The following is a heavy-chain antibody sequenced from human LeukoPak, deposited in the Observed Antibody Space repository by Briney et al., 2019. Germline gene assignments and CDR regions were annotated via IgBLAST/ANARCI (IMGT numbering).Heavy chain of an antibody. CDR3: ARVVAGIDYFDP. J-gene: IGHJ5*02. D-gene: IGHD6-19*01. CDR1: GFTFSSYW. V-gene: IGHV3-48*02. Sequence: AGGSLRLSCAASGFTFSSYWMSWVRQAPGKGLEWVSYISSGSSTIYYADSVRGRFTISRDNAKNSLYLQLNSLRDDDTAVYYCARVVAGIDYFDPWGQGTLVTVSS. CDR2: ISSGSSTI.